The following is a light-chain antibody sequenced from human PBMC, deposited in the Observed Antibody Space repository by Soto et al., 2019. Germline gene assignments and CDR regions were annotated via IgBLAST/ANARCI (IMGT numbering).Light chain of an antibody. V-gene: IGLV2-14*03. CDR3: NSYTSSSTHV. CDR2: DVS. Sequence: QSVLTQPASVSGSPTQSIAISCTGTSSDVGGYDHVSWYQQHPGKAPKLMIYDVSTRPSGVSDRFSGSKSGNTASLTISGLQAEDEADYYCNSYTSSSTHVFGTGTKVTVL. CDR1: SSDVGGYDH. J-gene: IGLJ1*01.